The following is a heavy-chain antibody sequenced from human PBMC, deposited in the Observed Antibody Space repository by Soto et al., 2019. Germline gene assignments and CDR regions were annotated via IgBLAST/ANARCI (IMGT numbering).Heavy chain of an antibody. D-gene: IGHD3-10*01. CDR1: GFNFNYYS. J-gene: IGHJ3*01. CDR2: ITGGSNTI. CDR3: VRIMVRVARGGFDV. V-gene: IGHV3-48*01. Sequence: EVQLVESGGKLVQPGGSLSLSCAASGFNFNYYSMNWVRQAPGKGLEWISYITGGSNTIYYADSVKGRFTISRDNAKNSLYLHMNSLGAEDTAVYYCVRIMVRVARGGFDVWGQGTMVTVYS.